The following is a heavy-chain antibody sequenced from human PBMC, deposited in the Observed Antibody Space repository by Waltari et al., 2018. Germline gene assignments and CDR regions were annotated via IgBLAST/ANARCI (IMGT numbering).Heavy chain of an antibody. CDR1: GFTFSSYA. D-gene: IGHD6-25*01. J-gene: IGHJ1*01. V-gene: IGHV3-23*04. CDR2: ISGSGGSK. CDR3: AKSFSGIFQH. Sequence: EVQLVESGGGLVQPGGSLRLSCAASGFTFSSYAMSWVRQAPGKGLEWVSAISGSGGSKNYADSVKGRFNNSRENSKNTLYLQMNSLRAEDTAVYYCAKSFSGIFQHWGQGTLVTVSS.